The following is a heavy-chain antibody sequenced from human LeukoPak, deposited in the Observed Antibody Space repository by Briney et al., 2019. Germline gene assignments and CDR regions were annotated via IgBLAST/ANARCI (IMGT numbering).Heavy chain of an antibody. V-gene: IGHV3-30*02. CDR2: IRYDGSNK. CDR1: GFTFSSYG. D-gene: IGHD2-2*01. Sequence: GGSLRLSCAASGFTFSSYGMHWVRQAPGKGLEWVAFIRYDGSNKYYADSVKGRFTISRDNSKNTLYLQMNSLRAEDTAVYYCAKLKGYCSCTSCPAWGQGTLVTVSS. CDR3: AKLKGYCSCTSCPA. J-gene: IGHJ5*02.